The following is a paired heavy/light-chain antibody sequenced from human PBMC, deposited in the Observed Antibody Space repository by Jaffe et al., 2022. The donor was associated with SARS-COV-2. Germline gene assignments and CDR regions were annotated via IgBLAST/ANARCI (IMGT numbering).Heavy chain of an antibody. J-gene: IGHJ5*01. CDR2: ISGSGTGA. V-gene: IGHV3-23*01. D-gene: IGHD1-26*01. Sequence: EVQLLESGGGLVQPGGSLRLSCAASGFTFSSYAMSWVRQAPGKGLWWVSAISGSGTGAYYADSVKGRFTISRDNSKNTLYLQMNSLRVEDTAIYYCAKDPNWSWTRLPNWFDSWGQGTQVTVSS. CDR1: GFTFSSYA. CDR3: AKDPNWSWTRLPNWFDS.
Light chain of an antibody. J-gene: IGKJ1*01. CDR3: QQTFLTPRT. CDR2: AAS. Sequence: DIQMTQSPPSLSASVGDSVTITCRANLSVSNYLNWYQQKPGKAPKLLIYAASTLQSGVPSRFTGSGSGTDFTLSISTLQPEDFATYYCQQTFLTPRTFGQGTKLEVK. CDR1: LSVSNY. V-gene: IGKV1-39*01.